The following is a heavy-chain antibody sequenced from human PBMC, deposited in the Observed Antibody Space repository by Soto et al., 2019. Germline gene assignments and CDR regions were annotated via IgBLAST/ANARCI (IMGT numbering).Heavy chain of an antibody. D-gene: IGHD6-13*01. CDR1: GFTFDSYG. CDR2: ITSTGGST. Sequence: GGSLRLSCAASGFTFDSYGMHWVRQTPGKGLEWVSAITSTGGSTYYADSVKGRFTISRDNSKNTLYLQMNSLRAEDTAVYYCAKGIRSGVAAAGTYYYYYGMDVWGQGTTVTVSS. J-gene: IGHJ6*02. V-gene: IGHV3-23*01. CDR3: AKGIRSGVAAAGTYYYYYGMDV.